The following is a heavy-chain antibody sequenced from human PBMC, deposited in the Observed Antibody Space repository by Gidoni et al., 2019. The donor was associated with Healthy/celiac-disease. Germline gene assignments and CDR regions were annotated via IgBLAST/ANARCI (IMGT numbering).Heavy chain of an antibody. D-gene: IGHD3-3*01. CDR1: GFPFRSYG. CDR2: IWYDGSNK. J-gene: IGHJ3*02. V-gene: IGHV3-33*01. CDR3: AIDCDFWSGYYGCDAFDI. Sequence: QVQLVASGGGVVQPGRSLSLSCAAAGFPFRSYGMHWVRQDPGKGLEWVAVIWYDGSNKYYADSVKGRFTISRDNSKNTLYLQMNSLRAEDTAVYYCAIDCDFWSGYYGCDAFDIWGQGTMVTVSS.